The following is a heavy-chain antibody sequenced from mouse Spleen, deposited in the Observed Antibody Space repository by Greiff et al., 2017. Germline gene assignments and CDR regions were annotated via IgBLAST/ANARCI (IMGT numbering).Heavy chain of an antibody. J-gene: IGHJ2*01. CDR1: GFTFSSYG. V-gene: IGHV5-6*01. D-gene: IGHD1-1*01. Sequence: EVQLVESGGDLVKPGGSLKLSCAASGFTFSSYGMSWVRQTPDKRLEWVATIRSGGSYTYYPDSVKGRFTISRDNAKNTLYLQMSSLKSEDTAMYYCARRGTTVVFDYWGQGTTLTVSS. CDR2: IRSGGSYT. CDR3: ARRGTTVVFDY.